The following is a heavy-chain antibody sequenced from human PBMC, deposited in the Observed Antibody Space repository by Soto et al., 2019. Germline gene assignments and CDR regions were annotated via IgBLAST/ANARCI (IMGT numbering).Heavy chain of an antibody. CDR2: INHSGST. CDR3: ASRMGSGRYYFDY. CDR1: GGSFSYYY. V-gene: IGHV4-34*01. J-gene: IGHJ4*02. D-gene: IGHD3-10*01. Sequence: SETLSLTCAIYGGSFSYYYWGWIRQSPGKGLEWIGEINHSGSTNYNPSLKSRVTLSIDTSKNQFSLKLNSVTAADTAVFYCASRMGSGRYYFDYWGQGALVTVSS.